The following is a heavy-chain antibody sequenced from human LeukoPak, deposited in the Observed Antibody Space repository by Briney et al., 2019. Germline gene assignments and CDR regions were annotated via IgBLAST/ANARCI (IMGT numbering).Heavy chain of an antibody. CDR2: FDPEDGET. J-gene: IGHJ6*02. D-gene: IGHD6-25*01. CDR1: GYTLTELS. CDR3: ATYSSGGQHYYYYYGMDV. V-gene: IGHV1-24*01. Sequence: ASVKVSCKVSGYTLTELSMHWVRQAPGKGLEWMGGFDPEDGETIYAQKFQGRVTMTEDTSTDTAYMELSSLRSEDTAVYYCATYSSGGQHYYYYYGMDVWGRGTTVTVSS.